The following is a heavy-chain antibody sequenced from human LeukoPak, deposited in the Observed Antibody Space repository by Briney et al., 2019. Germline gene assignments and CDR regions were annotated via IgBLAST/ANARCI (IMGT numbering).Heavy chain of an antibody. V-gene: IGHV4-59*01. Sequence: SETLSLTCTASGGSISSYYWSWIRQPPGKGLEWIGYIYYSGSTNYNPSLKSRVTISVDTSKNQFSLKLSSVTAADTAVYYCARVAGRNWFDPWGQGTLVTVSS. CDR2: IYYSGST. CDR1: GGSISSYY. CDR3: ARVAGRNWFDP. J-gene: IGHJ5*02.